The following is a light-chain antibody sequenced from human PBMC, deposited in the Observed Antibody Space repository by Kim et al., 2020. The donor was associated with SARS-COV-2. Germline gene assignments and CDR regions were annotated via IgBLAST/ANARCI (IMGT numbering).Light chain of an antibody. CDR2: KDD. CDR1: NIGGTH. Sequence: SVALGQTATITCGGDNIGGTHVHWYQQKPGQAPILVIYKDDNRPSGIPERFSGSNSGNTATLTISGAQPGDETDYYCQVWDSNTVVFGGGTKLTVL. J-gene: IGLJ2*01. V-gene: IGLV3-9*01. CDR3: QVWDSNTVV.